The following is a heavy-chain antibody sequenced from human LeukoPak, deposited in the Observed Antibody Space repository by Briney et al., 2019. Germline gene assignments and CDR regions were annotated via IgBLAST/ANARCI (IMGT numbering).Heavy chain of an antibody. D-gene: IGHD4-17*01. V-gene: IGHV3-21*01. J-gene: IGHJ4*02. Sequence: GGSLRLSCAASGFTFSSYSMSWVRQAPGKGLEWVSSISSSSSYIYYADSVKGRFTISRDNAKNSLYLQMNSLRAEDTAVYYCARDQPYGDYTFDYWGQGTLVTVSS. CDR3: ARDQPYGDYTFDY. CDR1: GFTFSSYS. CDR2: ISSSSSYI.